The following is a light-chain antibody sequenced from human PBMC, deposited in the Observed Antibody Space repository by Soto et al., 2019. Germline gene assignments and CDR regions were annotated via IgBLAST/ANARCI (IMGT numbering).Light chain of an antibody. V-gene: IGKV1-5*03. J-gene: IGKJ1*01. CDR3: QQYNTYSRT. CDR2: KAS. CDR1: QSISSW. Sequence: DIPMTQSPSTLSASVGDRVTITCRTSQSISSWMAWYQQKPGKAPKLLIYKASSLESGVPSRFSGSGSVTEFTLTISSLQPVDFATYYCQQYNTYSRTFGQGTKVEIK.